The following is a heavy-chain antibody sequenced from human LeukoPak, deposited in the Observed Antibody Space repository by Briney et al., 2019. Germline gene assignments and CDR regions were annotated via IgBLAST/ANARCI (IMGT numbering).Heavy chain of an antibody. CDR2: ISSSSSYI. Sequence: GGSLRLSCAASGFTFSSYSMNWVRQAPGKGLEWVSSISSSSSYIYYVDSVKGRFTISRDNAKNSLYLQMNSLRAEDTAVYYCAREILVTMIVVDDAFDIWGQGTMVTVSS. J-gene: IGHJ3*02. CDR3: AREILVTMIVVDDAFDI. CDR1: GFTFSSYS. D-gene: IGHD3-22*01. V-gene: IGHV3-21*01.